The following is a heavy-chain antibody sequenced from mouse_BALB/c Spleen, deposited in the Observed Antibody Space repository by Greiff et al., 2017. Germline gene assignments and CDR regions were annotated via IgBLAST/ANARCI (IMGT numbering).Heavy chain of an antibody. CDR2: IWAGGST. Sequence: VQLQQSGPGLVQPSQSLSITCTVSGFSLTSYGVHWVRQSPGKGLEWLGVIWAGGSTNYNSALMSRLSISKDNSKSQVFLKMNSLQTDDTAMYYCARDGGSQAWFAYWGQWTLVTVSA. J-gene: IGHJ3*01. CDR1: GFSLTSYG. CDR3: ARDGGSQAWFAY. V-gene: IGHV2-9*02.